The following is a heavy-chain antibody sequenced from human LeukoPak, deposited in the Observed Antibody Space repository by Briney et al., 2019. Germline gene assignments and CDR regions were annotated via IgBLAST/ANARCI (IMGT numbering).Heavy chain of an antibody. D-gene: IGHD1-26*01. CDR2: INPNSGAT. CDR1: GYTFTVYF. Sequence: ASVKVSCKASGYTFTVYFIHWVRQAPGQGLEWMGRINPNSGATDYAQKFQGRVTMTRATSISTAYMELSSLKSDDTAVYYCAKIGSSHDFDYWGQGTLITVSS. CDR3: AKIGSSHDFDY. V-gene: IGHV1-2*06. J-gene: IGHJ4*02.